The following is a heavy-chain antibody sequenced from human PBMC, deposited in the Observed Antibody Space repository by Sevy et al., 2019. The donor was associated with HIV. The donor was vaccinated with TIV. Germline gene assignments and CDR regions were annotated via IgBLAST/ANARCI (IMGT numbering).Heavy chain of an antibody. CDR1: GFTFSACA. D-gene: IGHD3-10*01. V-gene: IGHV3-23*01. Sequence: GGSLRLSCAASGFTFSACAMNWVRQAPGKGLEWVSGISGSGGSTYYADSVQGRFTISRDNSKNILYLQMNNLRAEDTAVYYCVKDRGTLVRGNIVDPWVQGTLVIVSS. CDR2: ISGSGGST. J-gene: IGHJ5*02. CDR3: VKDRGTLVRGNIVDP.